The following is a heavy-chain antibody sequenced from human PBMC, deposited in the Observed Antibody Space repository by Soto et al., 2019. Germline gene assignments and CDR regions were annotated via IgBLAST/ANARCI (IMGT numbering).Heavy chain of an antibody. D-gene: IGHD6-19*01. CDR1: GGSISGSY. Sequence: SETLSLTCSVSGGSISGSYWSWIRQSPGKGLEWLGYVYYTGSTNYSPSLRSRVSISVDTSKNEFSLRLSSVTAADTAVYSCARSVAVPGAHIDYWGQGTQVTVSS. CDR2: VYYTGST. V-gene: IGHV4-59*01. J-gene: IGHJ4*02. CDR3: ARSVAVPGAHIDY.